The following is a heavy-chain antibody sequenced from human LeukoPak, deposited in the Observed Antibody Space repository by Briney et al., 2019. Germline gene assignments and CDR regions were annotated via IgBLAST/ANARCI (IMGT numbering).Heavy chain of an antibody. Sequence: PGRSLRLSCAASGFTFSSYAMHGVRQAPGKGLEWVAVISYDGSNKYYADSVKGRFTISRDNSKNTLYLQMNSLRAEDTAVYYCARDTEMATAIDYWGQGTLVTVSS. CDR2: ISYDGSNK. CDR1: GFTFSSYA. J-gene: IGHJ4*02. CDR3: ARDTEMATAIDY. D-gene: IGHD5-24*01. V-gene: IGHV3-30-3*01.